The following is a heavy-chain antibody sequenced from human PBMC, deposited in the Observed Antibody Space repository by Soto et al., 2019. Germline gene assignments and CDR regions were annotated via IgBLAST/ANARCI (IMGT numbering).Heavy chain of an antibody. V-gene: IGHV3-30*13. CDR2: ISYDGGLQ. J-gene: IGHJ4*02. Sequence: QAHLVESGGGVVQPGRSLRLSCAASGFTFTSYGMHWVRQAPGTRLEWVAVISYDGGLQHYADSVKGRFTISRDNSKNRVLLKMNSLIAEDTAVYYCVSDRGYGHASVPYSWGQGTLVSVSS. D-gene: IGHD5-18*01. CDR1: GFTFTSYG. CDR3: VSDRGYGHASVPYS.